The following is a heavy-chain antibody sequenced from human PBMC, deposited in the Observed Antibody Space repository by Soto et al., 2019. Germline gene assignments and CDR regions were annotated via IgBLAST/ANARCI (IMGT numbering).Heavy chain of an antibody. CDR1: GFTFSGYY. J-gene: IGHJ6*03. CDR2: ISSSGSTI. D-gene: IGHD3-3*01. V-gene: IGHV3-11*01. CDR3: ARDNYDFWSGPIYYMDV. Sequence: GGSLRLSCAASGFTFSGYYMHWIRQAPGKGLEWVSYISSSGSTIYYADSVKGRFTISRDNAKNSLYLQMNSLRAEDTAVYYCARDNYDFWSGPIYYMDVWGKGTTVTVSS.